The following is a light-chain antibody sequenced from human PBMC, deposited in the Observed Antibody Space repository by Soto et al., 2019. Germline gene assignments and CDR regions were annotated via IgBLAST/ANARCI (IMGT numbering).Light chain of an antibody. Sequence: EMVVSQSPATLYVSPGERATLSCRASQSVSRKLAWYQQKPAQSPTLIIYGGSTRADGIPARFSGNGSGTEFTLTISSLQSEDFAVYYCQQYGNWPTVTFGEGTKVDIK. CDR2: GGS. CDR3: QQYGNWPTVT. J-gene: IGKJ4*01. V-gene: IGKV3-15*01. CDR1: QSVSRK.